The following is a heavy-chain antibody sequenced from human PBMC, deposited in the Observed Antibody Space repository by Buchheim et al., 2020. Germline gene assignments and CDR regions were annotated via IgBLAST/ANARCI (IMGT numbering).Heavy chain of an antibody. Sequence: QVQLVQSGAEVKKPGSSVKVSCKASGGTFSSYAISWVRQAPGQGLEWMGGIIPIFGTANYAQKFQGRVTITADESTRTAYMELSSLRSEDTAVYYCARDPDIVLVPAATTYYYYYGMDVWGQGTT. CDR2: IIPIFGTA. D-gene: IGHD2-2*01. CDR1: GGTFSSYA. CDR3: ARDPDIVLVPAATTYYYYYGMDV. J-gene: IGHJ6*02. V-gene: IGHV1-69*12.